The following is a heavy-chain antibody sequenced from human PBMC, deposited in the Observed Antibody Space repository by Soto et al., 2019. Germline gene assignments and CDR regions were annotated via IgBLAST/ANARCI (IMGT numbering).Heavy chain of an antibody. D-gene: IGHD6-19*01. CDR1: GDSISSSSYY. V-gene: IGHV4-39*01. CDR3: ARHVVAGTLAHVDY. J-gene: IGHJ4*02. CDR2: IYYSGST. Sequence: SETLSLTCSVSGDSISSSSYYWGWIRQPPGKGLEWIGSIYYSGSTYYNPSLKSRVTISVDTSKNQFSLKLSSVTAADTAVYYCARHVVAGTLAHVDYWGQGTLVTVSS.